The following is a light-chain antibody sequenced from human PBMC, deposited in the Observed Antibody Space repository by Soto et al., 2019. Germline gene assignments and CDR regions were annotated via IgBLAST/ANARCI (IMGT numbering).Light chain of an antibody. CDR2: AAY. J-gene: IGKJ3*01. V-gene: IGKV1-9*01. Sequence: DIQLTQSPSFLSASVGDRVTITCRASQGINNYLGWYQQKPGKAPKLLIYAAYTLQSGVPSRFTGSGSGTEFTLTLSSLQPEDFETDYCQQLNSYPITFGPGTKVDI. CDR3: QQLNSYPIT. CDR1: QGINNY.